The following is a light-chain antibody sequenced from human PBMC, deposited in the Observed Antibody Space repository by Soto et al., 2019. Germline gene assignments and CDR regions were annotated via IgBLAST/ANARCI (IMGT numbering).Light chain of an antibody. CDR2: DVS. V-gene: IGLV2-14*01. CDR1: RSDVGGYNY. J-gene: IGLJ2*01. Sequence: QSVLTQPDSVSGSPGQAITISCTGTRSDVGGYNYVSWYQQQPGKAPKLMIYDVSNRPSGVSNRFSGSKSGNTASLTISGLQAEDEADYYCSSYTSSSTPPFGGGTKVTVL. CDR3: SSYTSSSTPP.